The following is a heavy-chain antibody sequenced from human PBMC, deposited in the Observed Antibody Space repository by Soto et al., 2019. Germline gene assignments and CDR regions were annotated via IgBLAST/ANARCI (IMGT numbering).Heavy chain of an antibody. CDR3: ARDSNGYYYRY. J-gene: IGHJ4*02. V-gene: IGHV1-18*01. Sequence: QVQLVQSGTEVKKPGASVKVSCKASGYTFTTYGISWVRQAPGQGLEWMGWISAYNGNTKYAEKLQGRVTMTTETSTSTAYMEVRSLRSDDTAVYYCARDSNGYYYRYWGQGTLVTVSS. D-gene: IGHD3-22*01. CDR1: GYTFTTYG. CDR2: ISAYNGNT.